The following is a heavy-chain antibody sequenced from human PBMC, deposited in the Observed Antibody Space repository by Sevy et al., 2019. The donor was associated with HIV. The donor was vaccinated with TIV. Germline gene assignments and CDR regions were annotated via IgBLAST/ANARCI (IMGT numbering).Heavy chain of an antibody. CDR1: GFIFSSYE. D-gene: IGHD4-17*01. CDR3: ARDLPPSATTVAHFDY. V-gene: IGHV3-48*03. Sequence: LSLTCAASGFIFSSYEMSWVHQAPGKGLEWVSHISQSGGTTYYSDSVKGRFTISRDNAKNSLYLQMNSLRAEDTAIYYCARDLPPSATTVAHFDYWGQGTLVTVSS. J-gene: IGHJ4*02. CDR2: ISQSGGTT.